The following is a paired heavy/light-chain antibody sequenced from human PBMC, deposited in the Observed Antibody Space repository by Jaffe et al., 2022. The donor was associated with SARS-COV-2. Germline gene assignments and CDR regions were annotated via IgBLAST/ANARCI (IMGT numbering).Light chain of an antibody. CDR1: QSFSTW. J-gene: IGKJ3*01. V-gene: IGKV1-5*03. CDR2: KAS. Sequence: DIQMTQSPSTLSASVGDRVTITCRASQSFSTWLAWYQQKPGKAPKLLIYKASSLESGVPSRFSGSESGTEFTLTISSLQPDDFATYYCQQYNSYPFTFGPGTKVDIK. CDR3: QQYNSYPFT.
Heavy chain of an antibody. D-gene: IGHD2-2*01. CDR2: ISTANGNK. V-gene: IGHV1-3*04. CDR3: ARDPTSADNYFDS. J-gene: IGHJ4*02. Sequence: QVQLVQSGAEVKQPGASVRVSCKTSGYTFSNFAVHWVRQAPGQSLEWMGWISTANGNKRYSEKFQGRITITRDTSASTAYMELSSLRSEDTAMYYCARDPTSADNYFDSWGQGTLVTVSS. CDR1: GYTFSNFA.